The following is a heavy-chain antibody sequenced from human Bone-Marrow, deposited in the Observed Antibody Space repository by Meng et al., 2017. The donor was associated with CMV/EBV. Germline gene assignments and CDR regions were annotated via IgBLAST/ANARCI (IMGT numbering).Heavy chain of an antibody. CDR2: ISYDGSNK. V-gene: IGHV3-30-3*01. J-gene: IGHJ6*02. D-gene: IGHD2-2*01. CDR3: ARDDDCSSTSCDRDYYYYGKDV. CDR1: GFTFSSYA. Sequence: GESLKISCAASGFTFSSYAMHWVRQAPGKGLEWVAVISYDGSNKYYADSVKGRFTISRDNSKNTLYLQMNSLRAEDTAVYYCARDDDCSSTSCDRDYYYYGKDVWGQGTTVTVSS.